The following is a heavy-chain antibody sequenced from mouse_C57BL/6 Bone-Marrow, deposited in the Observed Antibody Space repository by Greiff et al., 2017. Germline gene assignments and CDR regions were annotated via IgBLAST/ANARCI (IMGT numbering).Heavy chain of an antibody. D-gene: IGHD2-4*01. Sequence: EVKVVESEGGLVQPGSSMKLSCTASGFTFSDYYMAWVRQVPEKGLEWVANINYDGSSTYYLDSLKSRFIISRDNAKNILYLQMSSLKSEDTATYYCARDRGYDYDVWGQGTTLTVSS. J-gene: IGHJ2*01. CDR3: ARDRGYDYDV. CDR2: INYDGSST. V-gene: IGHV5-16*01. CDR1: GFTFSDYY.